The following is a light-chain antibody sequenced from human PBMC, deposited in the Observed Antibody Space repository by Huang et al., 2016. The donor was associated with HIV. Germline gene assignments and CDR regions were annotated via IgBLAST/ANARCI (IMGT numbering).Light chain of an antibody. CDR1: QSISDF. J-gene: IGKJ2*01. V-gene: IGKV3-11*01. CDR2: DAS. CDR3: HQRSDWLYT. Sequence: EIVLTQSPATLSLSPGDRATLSCRANQSISDFLALYQQKPGQPPRLLIYDASHRATGIPDRFSGSGSGTDFTLTIRSLEPEDFAVYYCHQRSDWLYTFGQGTKLEIK.